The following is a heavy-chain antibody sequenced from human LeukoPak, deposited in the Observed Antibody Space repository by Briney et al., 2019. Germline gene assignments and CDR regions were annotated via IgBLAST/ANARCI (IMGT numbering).Heavy chain of an antibody. Sequence: SETLSLTCTVSGGSISSSSYYWGWIRQPPGKGLEWIGSIYYSGSTYYNPSLKSRVTISVDTSKNQFSLKLSSVTAADTAVYYCARIGYCSGGSCLDGDYWGQGTLVTVSS. V-gene: IGHV4-39*01. CDR3: ARIGYCSGGSCLDGDY. J-gene: IGHJ4*02. CDR1: GGSISSSSYY. CDR2: IYYSGST. D-gene: IGHD2-15*01.